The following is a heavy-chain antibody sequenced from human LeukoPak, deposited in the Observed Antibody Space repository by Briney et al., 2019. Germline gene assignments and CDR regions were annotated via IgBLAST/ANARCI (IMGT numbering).Heavy chain of an antibody. CDR1: GFTFSSYW. D-gene: IGHD2-15*01. V-gene: IGHV3-74*01. J-gene: IGHJ4*02. Sequence: GGSLRLSCAASGFTFSSYWMHWVCQAPGKGLVWVSRINSDGSSTSYADSVKGRFTISRDNAKNTLYLQMNSLRAEDTAVYYCARELLGYCSGGSCYTEGCDYWGQGTLVTVSS. CDR3: ARELLGYCSGGSCYTEGCDY. CDR2: INSDGSST.